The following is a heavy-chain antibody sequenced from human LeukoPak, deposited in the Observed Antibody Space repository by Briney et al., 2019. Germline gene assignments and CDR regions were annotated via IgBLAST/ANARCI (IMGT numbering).Heavy chain of an antibody. CDR2: ISGSGGST. Sequence: PGGSLRLSCAASGFTFSSYGMSWVRQAPGKGLEWVSAISGSGGSTYYADSVKGRFTISRDNSKNTLYLQMNSLRAEDTAVYYCAKVNIARRYGSGYFDYWGQGTLVTVSS. V-gene: IGHV3-23*01. D-gene: IGHD3-10*01. CDR3: AKVNIARRYGSGYFDY. CDR1: GFTFSSYG. J-gene: IGHJ4*02.